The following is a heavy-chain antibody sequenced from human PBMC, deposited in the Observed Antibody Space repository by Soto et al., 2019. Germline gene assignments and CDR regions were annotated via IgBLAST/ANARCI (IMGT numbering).Heavy chain of an antibody. J-gene: IGHJ3*02. CDR2: IYYSGST. CDR1: GGSISSGGYY. Sequence: SETLSLTCTVSGGSISSGGYYWSWIRQHPGNGLEWIGYIYYSGSTYYNPSLKSRVTISVDTSKNQFSLKLSSVTAADTAVYYCARAHIAARVGDAFDIWGQGTMVTVSS. D-gene: IGHD6-6*01. CDR3: ARAHIAARVGDAFDI. V-gene: IGHV4-31*03.